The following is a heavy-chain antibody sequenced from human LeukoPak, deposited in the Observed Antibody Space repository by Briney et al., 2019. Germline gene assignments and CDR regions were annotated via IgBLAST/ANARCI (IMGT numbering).Heavy chain of an antibody. V-gene: IGHV1-2*02. CDR3: ATSGSTWYNDY. Sequence: ASVKVSCKASGYTFTDYYIHWVRQAPGQGLEWMAWINPNNGGTNYAQKFQGRVTLTRDTSISTTYMELSSLRSDDTAVYYCATSGSTWYNDYWGQGTLVTVSS. CDR2: INPNNGGT. J-gene: IGHJ4*02. D-gene: IGHD6-13*01. CDR1: GYTFTDYY.